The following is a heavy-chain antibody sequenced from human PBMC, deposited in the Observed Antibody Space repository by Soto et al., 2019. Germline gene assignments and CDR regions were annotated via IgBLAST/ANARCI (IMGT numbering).Heavy chain of an antibody. CDR1: GFTFSRYG. CDR2: IWFDGSQS. CDR3: VGSESFYLDY. J-gene: IGHJ4*02. D-gene: IGHD3-10*01. Sequence: VESGGGLVQPGGSLRLSCAVSGFTFSRYGMHWVRQAPGKGLEWVTVIWFDGSQSHYADSVQGRFTISRDDSKNTLYLQMDSLRAEDTAIYYCVGSESFYLDYWGQGTLVTVSS. V-gene: IGHV3-33*01.